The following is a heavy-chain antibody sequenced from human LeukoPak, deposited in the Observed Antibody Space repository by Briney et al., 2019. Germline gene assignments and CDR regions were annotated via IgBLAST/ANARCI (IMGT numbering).Heavy chain of an antibody. CDR1: GGSFSGYY. D-gene: IGHD3-10*01. CDR2: INHSGST. J-gene: IGHJ4*02. CDR3: ARGPITMVRGVISSSLDY. V-gene: IGHV4-34*01. Sequence: SETLSLTCAVYGGSFSGYYWSWIRQPPGKGLEWIGEINHSGSTNYNPSLKSRVTISVDTSKNQFSLKLSSVTAADTAVYYCARGPITMVRGVISSSLDYWGQGTLVTVSS.